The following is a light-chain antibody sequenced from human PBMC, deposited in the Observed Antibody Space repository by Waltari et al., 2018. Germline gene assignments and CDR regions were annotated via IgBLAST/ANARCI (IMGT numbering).Light chain of an antibody. CDR3: QTGGHGTWV. CDR1: NGHSTNV. CDR2: VNSDGSH. Sequence: QLVLTQSPSASASLGASVKLTCTLSNGHSTNVIAWLQKRPERGPRYLMKVNSDGSHNKGDEIPDRFSGSSYGAEHYLTISSLQSEDEADYYCQTGGHGTWVFGGGTKLTVL. J-gene: IGLJ3*02. V-gene: IGLV4-69*01.